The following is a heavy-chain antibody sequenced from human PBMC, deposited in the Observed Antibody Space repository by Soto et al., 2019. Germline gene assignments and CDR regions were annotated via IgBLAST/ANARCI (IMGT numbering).Heavy chain of an antibody. D-gene: IGHD3-3*01. J-gene: IGHJ4*02. V-gene: IGHV3-23*01. CDR3: AKVSSYYDFWSGSYYFDY. CDR1: GFTFSSYA. CDR2: ISRSGGST. Sequence: EVQLLESGGGLVQPGGSLRLSCAASGFTFSSYAMSWVRQAPGKGLEWVSAISRSGGSTYYADSVKGRFTISRDNSKNTLYLQMNSLRAEDTAVYYCAKVSSYYDFWSGSYYFDYWGQGTMVTVSS.